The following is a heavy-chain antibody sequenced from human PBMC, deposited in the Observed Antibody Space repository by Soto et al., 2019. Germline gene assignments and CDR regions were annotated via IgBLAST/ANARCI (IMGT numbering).Heavy chain of an antibody. J-gene: IGHJ6*02. Sequence: SETLSLTCTVSGGSISSYYWRWIRQPAGKGLEWIGRIYTSGSTNYNPSLKSRVTMSVDTSKNQFSLKLSSVTAADTAVYYCARGIGNGYSSTRYVTDLYYYYRMDVWGQGTKATVSS. CDR1: GGSISSYY. CDR2: IYTSGST. V-gene: IGHV4-4*07. D-gene: IGHD6-13*01. CDR3: ARGIGNGYSSTRYVTDLYYYYRMDV.